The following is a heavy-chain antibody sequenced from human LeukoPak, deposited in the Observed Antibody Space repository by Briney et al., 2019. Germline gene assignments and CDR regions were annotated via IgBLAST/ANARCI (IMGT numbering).Heavy chain of an antibody. CDR1: GFTFSSFG. D-gene: IGHD3-16*01. J-gene: IGHJ4*02. CDR3: VRDGGSGFDY. V-gene: IGHV3-33*01. CDR2: IWYDGSKK. Sequence: GGSLRLSCAASGFTFSSFGMHWVRQAPGKGLEWVAVIWYDGSKKFYGDSVKGRFTVSRDDSKNTLYLQMNTLRAEDTAVYYCVRDGGSGFDYLGLGTLVTVSS.